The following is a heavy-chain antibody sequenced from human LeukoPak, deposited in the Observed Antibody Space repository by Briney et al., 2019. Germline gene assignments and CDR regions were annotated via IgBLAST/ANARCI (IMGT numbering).Heavy chain of an antibody. J-gene: IGHJ4*02. CDR1: GFTVSSNY. CDR2: IYSGGST. V-gene: IGHV3-53*01. CDR3: ARYRHLGY. Sequence: PGGSLRLSCAASGFTVSSNYMSWIRQAPGKGLEWVSVIYSGGSTYYADSVKGRFTISRDNGKNSLYLQMNSLRAEDTAVYYCARYRHLGYWGQGTLVTVSS.